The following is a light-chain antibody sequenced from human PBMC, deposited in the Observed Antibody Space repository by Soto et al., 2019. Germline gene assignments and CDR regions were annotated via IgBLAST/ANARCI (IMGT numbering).Light chain of an antibody. Sequence: DIPMTQSPSSLSASVGDRVTITCQASQDISNYLNWYQQKPGKAPKLLIYDASNLETGVPSRFSGSGSGRDFTFTISSLQPEDIATYYCQQYDNLPSFTFGPGTKVDIK. CDR1: QDISNY. J-gene: IGKJ3*01. CDR2: DAS. V-gene: IGKV1-33*01. CDR3: QQYDNLPSFT.